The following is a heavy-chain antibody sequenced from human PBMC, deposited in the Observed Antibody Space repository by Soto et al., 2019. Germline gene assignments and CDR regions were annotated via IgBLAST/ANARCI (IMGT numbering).Heavy chain of an antibody. CDR2: ISGSGDTT. CDR3: AKADYSYSWAPGDY. D-gene: IGHD6-13*01. V-gene: IGHV3-23*01. Sequence: PGGSLRLSCVISRLTFSNYALNWVRQAPGKGLEWVSSISGSGDTTYYADSVKGRFTISRDNSKNTLYLQMNSPRVEDTALYYCAKADYSYSWAPGDYWGQGTLVTVSS. J-gene: IGHJ4*02. CDR1: RLTFSNYA.